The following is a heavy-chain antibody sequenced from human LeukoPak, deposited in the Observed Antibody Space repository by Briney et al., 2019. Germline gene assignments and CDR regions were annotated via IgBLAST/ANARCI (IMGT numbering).Heavy chain of an antibody. D-gene: IGHD6-13*01. CDR1: GGTFSSYA. Sequence: SVKVSCKASGGTFSSYAISWVRQGPGQGLEWMGGIIPIFGTANYAQKFQGRVTITADESMSTAYMELSSLRSEDTAVYYCARRRAQSSSWYSGDGNWFDSWGQGTLVTVSS. J-gene: IGHJ5*01. V-gene: IGHV1-69*01. CDR3: ARRRAQSSSWYSGDGNWFDS. CDR2: IIPIFGTA.